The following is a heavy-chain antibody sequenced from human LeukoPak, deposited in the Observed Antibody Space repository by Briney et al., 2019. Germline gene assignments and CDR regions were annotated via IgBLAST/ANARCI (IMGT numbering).Heavy chain of an antibody. CDR1: GYTFTSYG. Sequence: ASVKVSCKASGYTFTSYGISWVRQAPGQGLEWMGWISAYNGNTNYAQKFQGRVTITADESTSTAYMELSSLRSEDTAVYYCARALGYCSSTSCSAPGIYYFDYWGQGTLVTVSS. D-gene: IGHD2-2*01. J-gene: IGHJ4*02. CDR3: ARALGYCSSTSCSAPGIYYFDY. V-gene: IGHV1-18*01. CDR2: ISAYNGNT.